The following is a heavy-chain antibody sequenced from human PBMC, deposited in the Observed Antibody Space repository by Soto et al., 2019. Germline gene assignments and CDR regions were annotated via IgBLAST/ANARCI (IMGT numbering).Heavy chain of an antibody. D-gene: IGHD6-6*01. CDR1: GGSMNSYH. CDR2: IHSSGST. CDR3: ARNGPTQIAASPYYYSYGMDV. Sequence: SETLSLTCTVSGGSMNSYHWSWIRDPAGKGLEWIGHIHSSGSTDYNPSLKSRVTMSVDTPKNQFSLRLMSLTAADTAVYYCARNGPTQIAASPYYYSYGMDVWGQGTTVTVSS. J-gene: IGHJ6*02. V-gene: IGHV4-4*07.